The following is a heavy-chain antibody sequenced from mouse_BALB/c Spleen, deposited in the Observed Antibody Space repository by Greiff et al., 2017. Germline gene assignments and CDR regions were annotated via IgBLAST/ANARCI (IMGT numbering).Heavy chain of an antibody. D-gene: IGHD1-1*01. V-gene: IGHV5-6-4*01. CDR3: TRDRTTVRDFDY. CDR2: ISSGGSYT. CDR1: GFTFSSYT. Sequence: DVHLVESGGGLVKPGGSLKLSCAASGFTFSSYTMSWVRQTPEKRLEWVATISSGGSYTYYPDSVKGRFTISRDNAKNTLYLQMSSLKSEDTAMYYCTRDRTTVRDFDYWGQGTTLTVSS. J-gene: IGHJ2*01.